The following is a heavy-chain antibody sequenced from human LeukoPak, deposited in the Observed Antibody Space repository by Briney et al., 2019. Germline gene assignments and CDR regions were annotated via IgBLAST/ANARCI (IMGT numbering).Heavy chain of an antibody. CDR1: GGSISSYY. CDR2: IYYSGST. CDR3: AGSPSSYYYDSSGYPHY. D-gene: IGHD3-22*01. Sequence: SETLCLTCTVSGGSISSYYWSWIRQPPGKGLEWIGYIYYSGSTNYNPSLKSRVTISVDTSKNQFSLKLSSVTAADTAVYYCAGSPSSYYYDSSGYPHYWGQGTLVTVSS. J-gene: IGHJ4*02. V-gene: IGHV4-59*01.